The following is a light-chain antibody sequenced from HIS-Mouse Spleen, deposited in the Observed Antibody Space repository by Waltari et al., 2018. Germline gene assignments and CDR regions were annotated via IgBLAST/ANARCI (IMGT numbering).Light chain of an antibody. Sequence: SYELTQPPSVSVSPGQTARITCSGDALPKQYAYWYQQKPGQAPVLVIYKDSERPSGIPERVSGSSSGKTVTLTISGVQAEDEADYYCQSADSSGTYVFGGGTKLTVL. CDR3: QSADSSGTYV. CDR1: ALPKQY. CDR2: KDS. J-gene: IGLJ2*01. V-gene: IGLV3-25*03.